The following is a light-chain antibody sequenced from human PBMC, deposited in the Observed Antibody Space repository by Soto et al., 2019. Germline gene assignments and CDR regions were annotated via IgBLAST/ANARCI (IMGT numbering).Light chain of an antibody. J-gene: IGLJ3*02. V-gene: IGLV1-44*01. CDR1: RSNIGSKI. CDR2: SNI. CDR3: ASWDDRLKSPV. Sequence: QSVLSQPPSASGTPGQTVTISCSGSRSNIGSKIVNWYQQLPGTAPKLLIYSNIQRPSGGPDRFSASKSGTSASLAISGLQSDDEANYYCASWDDRLKSPVFGGGTKLTVL.